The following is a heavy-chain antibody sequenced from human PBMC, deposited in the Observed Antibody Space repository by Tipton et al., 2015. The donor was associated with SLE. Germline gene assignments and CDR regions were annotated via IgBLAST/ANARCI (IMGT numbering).Heavy chain of an antibody. CDR2: IYASGST. J-gene: IGHJ3*02. V-gene: IGHV4-61*02. CDR1: GGSISSGSYY. D-gene: IGHD3-10*01. Sequence: LRLSCTVSGGSISSGSYYWSWIRQPAGKGLEWIGRIYASGSTNYNPSLKSRVTISVDTSKNQFPLKLSSVTAADTAVYYCARVADSGGAFDIWGQGTMVTVSS. CDR3: ARVADSGGAFDI.